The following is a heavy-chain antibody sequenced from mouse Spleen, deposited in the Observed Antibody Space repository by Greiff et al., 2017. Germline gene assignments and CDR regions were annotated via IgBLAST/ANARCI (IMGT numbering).Heavy chain of an antibody. CDR3: ARSGYDYDGGMGY. V-gene: IGHV1-54*01. CDR1: GYAFTNYL. J-gene: IGHJ4*01. D-gene: IGHD2-4*01. CDR2: INPGSGGT. Sequence: VQLQQSGAELVRPGTSVKVSCKASGYAFTNYLIEWVKQRPGQGLEWIGVINPGSGGTNYNEKFKGKATLTADKSSSTAYMQLSSLTSEDSAVYFCARSGYDYDGGMGYWGQGTSVTVSS.